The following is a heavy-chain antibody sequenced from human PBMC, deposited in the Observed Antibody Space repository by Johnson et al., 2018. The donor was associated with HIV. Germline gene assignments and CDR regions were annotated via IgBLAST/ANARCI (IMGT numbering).Heavy chain of an antibody. D-gene: IGHD3-16*01. J-gene: IGHJ3*02. V-gene: IGHV3-48*04. Sequence: VQLVESGGGVVQPGRSLRLSCAASGFTFSSYGMHWVRQAPGKGLEWVSYISSSGSTIYYADSVKGRFTISRDNAKNSLYLQMNSLRAEDTAVYYCARVGADSFAIWGQGTMVTVSS. CDR3: ARVGADSFAI. CDR1: GFTFSSYG. CDR2: ISSSGSTI.